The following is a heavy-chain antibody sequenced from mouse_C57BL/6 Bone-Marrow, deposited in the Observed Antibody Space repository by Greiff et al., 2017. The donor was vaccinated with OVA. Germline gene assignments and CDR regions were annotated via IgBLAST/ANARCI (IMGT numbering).Heavy chain of an antibody. V-gene: IGHV1-5*01. CDR1: GYTFTSYW. Sequence: DVHLVESGTVLARPGASVKMSCKTSGYTFTSYWMHWVKQRPGQGLEWIGAIYPGNSDTSYNQKFKGKAKLTAVTSASTAYMELSSLTNEDSAVYYCTRDTTVVDWYFDVWGTGTTVTVSS. D-gene: IGHD1-1*01. CDR3: TRDTTVVDWYFDV. CDR2: IYPGNSDT. J-gene: IGHJ1*03.